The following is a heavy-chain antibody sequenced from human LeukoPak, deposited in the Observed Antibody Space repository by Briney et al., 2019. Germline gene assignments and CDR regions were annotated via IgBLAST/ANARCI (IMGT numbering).Heavy chain of an antibody. D-gene: IGHD3-22*01. CDR1: GGSFSGYY. Sequence: PSETLSLTCAVYGGSFSGYYWSWIRQPPGKGLEWIGEINHSGSTTYNPYLMSRVIILSDTSKNQSSFMLSSVPAADTAAFYCAGVPPVWGLQYDYDSSGRLLGFDYWGQGTLVAVSS. CDR3: AGVPPVWGLQYDYDSSGRLLGFDY. V-gene: IGHV4-34*01. J-gene: IGHJ4*01. CDR2: INHSGST.